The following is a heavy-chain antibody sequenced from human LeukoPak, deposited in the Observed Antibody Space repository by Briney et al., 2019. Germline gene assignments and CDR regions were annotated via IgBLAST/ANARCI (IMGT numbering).Heavy chain of an antibody. CDR1: GYTFTSYG. J-gene: IGHJ5*02. Sequence: GASVKVSCKASGYTFTSYGISWVRQAPGQGLEWMGWISAYNGNTNYAQKLQGRVTMTTDTSTSTAYMELRSLRSDDTAVYYCARPYCSGGSCYSNWFNPWGQGTLVTVSS. CDR3: ARPYCSGGSCYSNWFNP. V-gene: IGHV1-18*01. CDR2: ISAYNGNT. D-gene: IGHD2-15*01.